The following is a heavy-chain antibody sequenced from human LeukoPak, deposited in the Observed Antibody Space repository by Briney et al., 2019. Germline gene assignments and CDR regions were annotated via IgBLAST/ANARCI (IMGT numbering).Heavy chain of an antibody. J-gene: IGHJ6*04. Sequence: GGSLKLSXAASGFTFSGSAMHWVRQPSGKGLEWVGRIRSKANSYATAYAASGKGMFTIPRDDSNTPAYLQMNSLNTADTAVYYCTRHDDYDFWSGPSMDVWGKGTTVTVSS. CDR1: GFTFSGSA. V-gene: IGHV3-73*01. CDR2: IRSKANSYAT. CDR3: TRHDDYDFWSGPSMDV. D-gene: IGHD3-3*01.